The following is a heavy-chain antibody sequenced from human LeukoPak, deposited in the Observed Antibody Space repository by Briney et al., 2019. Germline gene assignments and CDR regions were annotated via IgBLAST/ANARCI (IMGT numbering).Heavy chain of an antibody. J-gene: IGHJ5*02. CDR2: INPNSGGT. Sequence: ASVKVSCKASGYTFTGYYIHWVRQAPGQGLEWMGRINPNSGGTNYAQKFQGRVTMTRDTSISTAYMELSRLRSDDTAVYYCARDVDYYNWFDPWGQGTLVTVSS. CDR1: GYTFTGYY. V-gene: IGHV1-2*06. CDR3: ARDVDYYNWFDP. D-gene: IGHD4-11*01.